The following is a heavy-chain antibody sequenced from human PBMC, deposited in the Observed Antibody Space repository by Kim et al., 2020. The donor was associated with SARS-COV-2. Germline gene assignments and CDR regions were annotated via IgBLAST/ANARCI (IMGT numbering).Heavy chain of an antibody. J-gene: IGHJ4*02. CDR2: IKQDGSEK. CDR3: ARVYGGSWCFDY. D-gene: IGHD6-13*01. Sequence: APGKGLEWVANIKQDGSEKYYVDSVKGRFTISRDNAKNSLYLQMNSLRAEDTAVYYCARVYGGSWCFDYWGQGTLVTVSS. V-gene: IGHV3-7*01.